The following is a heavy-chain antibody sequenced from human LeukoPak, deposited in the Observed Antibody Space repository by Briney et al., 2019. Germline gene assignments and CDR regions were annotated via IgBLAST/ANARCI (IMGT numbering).Heavy chain of an antibody. Sequence: SETLSLTCTVSGGSISSSSYYWGWIRQPPGKGLEWIGSLYYSGSTYYNPSLKSRVTISVDPHKTQFPLKLSSVTAADAAVYYCARLESCRSASCYRCYYYYMDVWGKGTTVTVSS. J-gene: IGHJ6*03. V-gene: IGHV4-39*01. CDR3: ARLESCRSASCYRCYYYYMDV. CDR1: GGSISSSSYY. CDR2: LYYSGST. D-gene: IGHD2-2*02.